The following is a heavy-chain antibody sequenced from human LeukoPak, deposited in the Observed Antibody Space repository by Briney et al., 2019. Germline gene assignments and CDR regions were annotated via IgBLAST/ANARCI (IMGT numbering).Heavy chain of an antibody. CDR1: GGSISSYY. D-gene: IGHD4-11*01. CDR3: ATSLLDYTFDY. V-gene: IGHV4-34*01. J-gene: IGHJ4*02. CDR2: INHSGST. Sequence: SETLSLTCTVSGGSISSYYWSWIRQPPGKGLEWIGEINHSGSTNYNPSLKSRVTISVDTSKNQFSLKLSSVTAADTAVYYCATSLLDYTFDYWGQGTLVTVSS.